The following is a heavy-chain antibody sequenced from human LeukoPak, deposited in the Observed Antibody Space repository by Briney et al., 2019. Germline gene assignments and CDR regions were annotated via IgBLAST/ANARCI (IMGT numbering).Heavy chain of an antibody. V-gene: IGHV1-2*04. CDR3: ARVGGYSGYDYGEYYFDY. J-gene: IGHJ4*02. Sequence: ASVKVSCKASGYTFTGYYMHWVRQAPGQGLEWMGWINPNSGGINYAQKFQGWVTMTRDTSISTAYMELSRLRSDDTAVYYCARVGGYSGYDYGEYYFDYWGQGTLVTVSS. CDR2: INPNSGGI. CDR1: GYTFTGYY. D-gene: IGHD5-12*01.